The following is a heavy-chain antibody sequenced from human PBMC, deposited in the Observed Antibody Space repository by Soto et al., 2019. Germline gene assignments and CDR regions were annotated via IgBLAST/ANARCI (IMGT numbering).Heavy chain of an antibody. V-gene: IGHV4-39*07. J-gene: IGHJ4*02. CDR1: GGSISSSSYY. Sequence: SETLSLTCTVSGGSISSSSYYWGWIRQPPGKGLEWIGSIYYSGSTYYNPSLKSRVTISVDTSKNQFSLKLSSVTAADTAVYYCARGRGFWSGYSPTFDYWGQGTLVTVSS. CDR2: IYYSGST. CDR3: ARGRGFWSGYSPTFDY. D-gene: IGHD3-3*01.